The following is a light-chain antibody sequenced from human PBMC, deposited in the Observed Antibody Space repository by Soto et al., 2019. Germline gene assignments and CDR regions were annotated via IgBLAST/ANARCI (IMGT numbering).Light chain of an antibody. J-gene: IGLJ2*01. CDR3: AAWDDSLRGGV. Sequence: QLVLTQPPSASGTPGQRVTISCSGSSSNIGSNYVYWYQQLPGTAPKLLIYRNNQRPSGVPDRFSGSKSGTSASLAISGLRSEDEADYYCAAWDDSLRGGVFGGGTKVTVL. V-gene: IGLV1-47*01. CDR2: RNN. CDR1: SSNIGSNY.